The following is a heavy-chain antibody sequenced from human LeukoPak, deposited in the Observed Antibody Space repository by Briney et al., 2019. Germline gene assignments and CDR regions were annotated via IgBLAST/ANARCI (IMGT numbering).Heavy chain of an antibody. V-gene: IGHV3-74*01. J-gene: IGHJ5*02. CDR3: AREAFDP. CDR2: IASDGSST. Sequence: GGSLRPSCAASGFTFSSYAMSWVRQAPGKGLVWVSRIASDGSSTTYADSVKGRFTISRDNAKNSLYLQMNSLRAEDTAVYYCAREAFDPWGQGTLVTVSS. CDR1: GFTFSSYA.